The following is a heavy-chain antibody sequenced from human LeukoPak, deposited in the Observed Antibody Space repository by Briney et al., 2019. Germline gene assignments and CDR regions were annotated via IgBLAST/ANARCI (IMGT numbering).Heavy chain of an antibody. J-gene: IGHJ5*02. CDR3: ARATRIAAAGLWFDP. CDR1: GGSISSYY. CDR2: IYYSGTT. D-gene: IGHD6-13*01. V-gene: IGHV4-59*01. Sequence: SETLSLTCTVSGGSISSYYWSWIRQPPGKGLEWIGYIYYSGTTNYNPSLKSRVTISVDTSKNQFSLKLSSVTAADTAVYYCARATRIAAAGLWFDPWGQGTLVTVSS.